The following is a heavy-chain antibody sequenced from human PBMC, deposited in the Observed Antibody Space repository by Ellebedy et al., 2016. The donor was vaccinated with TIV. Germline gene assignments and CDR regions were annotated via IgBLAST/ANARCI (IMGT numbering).Heavy chain of an antibody. D-gene: IGHD1-20*01. V-gene: IGHV4-61*01. CDR3: ARSYTWNDLFDY. Sequence: SETLSLXCAVSGDSISSGTYSWNWIRQTPGKGLEWIGSISYYGNTNYNPSLKSRVTISVDTSKNQFSLNLSSVTAADTAVYFCARSYTWNDLFDYWGQGTLVTVSS. CDR1: GDSISSGTYS. CDR2: ISYYGNT. J-gene: IGHJ4*02.